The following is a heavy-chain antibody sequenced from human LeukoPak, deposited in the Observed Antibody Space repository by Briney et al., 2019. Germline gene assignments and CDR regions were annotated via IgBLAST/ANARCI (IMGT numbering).Heavy chain of an antibody. J-gene: IGHJ4*02. CDR3: ASSGSGSYYNYDY. CDR2: INHSGTT. CDR1: GGSFSGYY. D-gene: IGHD3-10*01. Sequence: PSESLSLTCAVYGGSFSGYYLSWLRQPPGKGLEWIGEINHSGTTNYNPSLKSRVTITLDTSKNQFSLKLSSVTAADTAVYYCASSGSGSYYNYDYWGQGTLVTVSS. V-gene: IGHV4-34*01.